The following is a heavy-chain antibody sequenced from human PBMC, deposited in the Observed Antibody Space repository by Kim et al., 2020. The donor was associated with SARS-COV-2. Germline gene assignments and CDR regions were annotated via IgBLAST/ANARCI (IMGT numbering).Heavy chain of an antibody. Sequence: SGPTLVKPTQTLTLTCTFSGFSLTTNGVGVGWIRQHPGKALEWLALIYWDDEKRYSPSLKTRLTITKDTSKNQVVLTMAHVDPADTATYYCAHRFHDDSLYYFDYWGQGTLVTVSS. CDR1: GFSLTTNGVG. CDR3: AHRFHDDSLYYFDY. D-gene: IGHD3-3*01. J-gene: IGHJ4*02. V-gene: IGHV2-5*02. CDR2: IYWDDEK.